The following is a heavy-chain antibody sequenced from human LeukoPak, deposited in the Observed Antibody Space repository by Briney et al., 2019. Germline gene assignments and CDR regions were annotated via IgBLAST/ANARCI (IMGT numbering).Heavy chain of an antibody. CDR1: GVTFSSYA. CDR3: ATNPMTGYHLGDHFYFYMAV. D-gene: IGHD1-20*01. Sequence: SVKVSCKASGVTFSSYAISWVRQAPGQGLEWIGGLRPVFGPINSAQKFQDRVTLTKDDSTATAYMELRSLRSEDTAVYYCATNPMTGYHLGDHFYFYMAVWGKGTTVTVS. CDR2: LRPVFGPI. V-gene: IGHV1-69*05. J-gene: IGHJ6*03.